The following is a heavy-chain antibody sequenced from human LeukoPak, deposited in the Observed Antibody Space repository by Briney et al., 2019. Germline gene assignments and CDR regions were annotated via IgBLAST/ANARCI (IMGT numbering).Heavy chain of an antibody. CDR3: ARDLMALDWFDS. Sequence: GGSLRLSCAASGFTLSSYWMHWVRQVSGKGLVWVSRINSDGSSTDYADSVKGRFTISRDNAKNMLYLEMNSLRAEDTAVYYCARDLMALDWFDSWGQGTLVTVSS. CDR1: GFTLSSYW. V-gene: IGHV3-74*01. D-gene: IGHD3-10*01. J-gene: IGHJ5*01. CDR2: INSDGSST.